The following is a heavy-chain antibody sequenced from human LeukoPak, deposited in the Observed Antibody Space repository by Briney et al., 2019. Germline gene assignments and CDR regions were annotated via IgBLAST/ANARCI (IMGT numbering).Heavy chain of an antibody. V-gene: IGHV1-18*01. J-gene: IGHJ4*02. Sequence: APVKVSCKAFGYTFTTYGTSWVRQAPGQGLEWMGWISAYNGNTNYAQKLQGRVTMTTDTSTSTAYMELRSLRSDDTAVYYCARVAWDYDSSGYYAYFDYWGQGTLVTVSS. CDR3: ARVAWDYDSSGYYAYFDY. D-gene: IGHD3-22*01. CDR1: GYTFTTYG. CDR2: ISAYNGNT.